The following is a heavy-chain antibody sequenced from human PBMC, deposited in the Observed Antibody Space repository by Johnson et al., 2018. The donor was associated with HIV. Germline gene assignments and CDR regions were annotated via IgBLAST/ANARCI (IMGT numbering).Heavy chain of an antibody. D-gene: IGHD2-15*01. CDR3: ARERYGSQAIDGFDI. Sequence: QVQLVESGGGVVQPGGSLRLSCAASGFTFSRYAMHWVRQAPGKGLEWVAVISYHGSNKYYADSVKGRFTISRDNSNNTLYLQMNSLRAEDTAVYYCARERYGSQAIDGFDIWGQGTMVTVSS. V-gene: IGHV3-30-3*01. CDR2: ISYHGSNK. CDR1: GFTFSRYA. J-gene: IGHJ3*02.